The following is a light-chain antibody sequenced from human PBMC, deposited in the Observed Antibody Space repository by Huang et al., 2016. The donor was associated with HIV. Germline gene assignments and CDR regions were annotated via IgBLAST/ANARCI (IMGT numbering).Light chain of an antibody. Sequence: IPLTQSPSSLSVSVGDRVTSTCRASQGITNYLAWYQQKPGKAPKLLIFATSTLQSGVPSRFSGSGSGADFTLSIASLQPEDSATYYCQQLNTYPLTFGGGTKVEI. V-gene: IGKV1-9*01. CDR1: QGITNY. CDR2: ATS. CDR3: QQLNTYPLT. J-gene: IGKJ4*01.